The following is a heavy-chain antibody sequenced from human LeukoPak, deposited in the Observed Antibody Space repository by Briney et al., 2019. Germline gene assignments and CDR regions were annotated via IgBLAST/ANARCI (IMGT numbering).Heavy chain of an antibody. J-gene: IGHJ4*02. V-gene: IGHV1-2*02. CDR1: GYTFTGYY. CDR2: INPNSGGT. D-gene: IGHD4-23*01. CDR3: ARGYGGKPDY. Sequence: ASVKVSCKSSGYTFTGYYMHWVRQAPGQGLDWMGWINPNSGGTNYAQKFQGRVTMTRDTSISTAYMELSRLRSDDTAGYYCARGYGGKPDYWGKGTLVTVSS.